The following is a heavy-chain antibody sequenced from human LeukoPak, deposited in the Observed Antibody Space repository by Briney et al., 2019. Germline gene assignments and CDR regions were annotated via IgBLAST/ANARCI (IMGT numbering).Heavy chain of an antibody. D-gene: IGHD1-1*01. CDR3: AKGGTIYYYFDY. CDR1: GSTFSSYG. V-gene: IGHV3-30*02. Sequence: GGSLRLSCAASGSTFSSYGMHWVRQAPGKGLEWVAFIRYDGSNKYYADSVKGRFTISRDNSKNTLYLQMNSLRAEDTAVYYCAKGGTIYYYFDYWGQGTLVTVSS. J-gene: IGHJ4*02. CDR2: IRYDGSNK.